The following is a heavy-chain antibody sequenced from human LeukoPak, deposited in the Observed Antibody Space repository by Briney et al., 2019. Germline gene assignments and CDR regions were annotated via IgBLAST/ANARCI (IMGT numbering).Heavy chain of an antibody. Sequence: KPSETLSLTCTVSGGSLSSYYWGWIRQPAGKGLEWIGRIYTSGSTNYNPSLKSRVTMSVDTSKNQFSLKVSSVTAADTAVYYCARDRGYSSSWYYYYYMDVWGKGTTVTVSS. CDR1: GGSLSSYY. CDR2: IYTSGST. D-gene: IGHD6-13*01. V-gene: IGHV4-4*07. CDR3: ARDRGYSSSWYYYYYMDV. J-gene: IGHJ6*03.